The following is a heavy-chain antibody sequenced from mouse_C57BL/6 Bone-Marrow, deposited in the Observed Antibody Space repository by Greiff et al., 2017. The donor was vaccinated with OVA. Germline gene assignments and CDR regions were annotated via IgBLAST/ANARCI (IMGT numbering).Heavy chain of an antibody. J-gene: IGHJ3*01. D-gene: IGHD1-2*01. CDR3: ARGELFHLFAY. CDR1: GYTFTSYW. V-gene: IGHV1-69*01. Sequence: VQLQQPGAELVMPGASVKLSCKASGYTFTSYWMHWVKQRPGQGLEWIGEIDPSDSYTNYNQKFKGKSTLTVDKSSSTAYMQLSSLTSEDSAVYYCARGELFHLFAYWGQGTLVTVSA. CDR2: IDPSDSYT.